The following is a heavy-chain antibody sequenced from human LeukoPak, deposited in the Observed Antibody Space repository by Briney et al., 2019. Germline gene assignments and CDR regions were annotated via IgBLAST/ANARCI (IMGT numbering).Heavy chain of an antibody. V-gene: IGHV3-23*01. CDR2: ISGSGGST. D-gene: IGHD2-2*02. CDR1: GLTFSSYG. J-gene: IGHJ4*02. Sequence: GGTLRLSCAASGLTFSSYGMSWVRQAPGKGLEWVSAISGSGGSTYYADSVKGRFTISRDNSKNTLYLQMNSLRAEDTAVYYCATSYTGNFDYWGQGTLVTVSS. CDR3: ATSYTGNFDY.